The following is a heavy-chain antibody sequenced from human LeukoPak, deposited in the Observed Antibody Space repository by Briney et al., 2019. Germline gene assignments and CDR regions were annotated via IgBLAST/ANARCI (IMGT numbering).Heavy chain of an antibody. J-gene: IGHJ4*02. CDR1: GFTFSSYA. D-gene: IGHD3-16*02. V-gene: IGHV3-23*01. CDR3: ANSREELSTFDY. CDR2: ISGSGGST. Sequence: PGGSLRLSFAASGFTFSSYAMSWVRQAPGKGLEWVSAISGSGGSTYYADSVKGRFTISRDNSKNTLYLQMNSLRAEDTAVYYCANSREELSTFDYWGQGTLVTVSS.